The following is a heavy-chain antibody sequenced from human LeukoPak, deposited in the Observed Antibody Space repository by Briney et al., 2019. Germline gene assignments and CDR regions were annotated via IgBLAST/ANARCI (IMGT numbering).Heavy chain of an antibody. CDR3: ARDSPDGSGTYYNDSPDH. D-gene: IGHD3-10*01. CDR1: GYTFSSYG. CDR2: ISAYNGNT. J-gene: IGHJ4*02. Sequence: ASVKVSCKASGYTFSSYGISWVRQAPGQGLEWMGWISAYNGNTNYRQKLQGRVTMTTDASTSTAHMDLRSLRSDDTAIYYCARDSPDGSGTYYNDSPDHWGQGTLVAVSS. V-gene: IGHV1-18*01.